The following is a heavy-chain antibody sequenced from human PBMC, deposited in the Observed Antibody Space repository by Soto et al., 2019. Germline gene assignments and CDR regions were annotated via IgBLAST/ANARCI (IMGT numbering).Heavy chain of an antibody. D-gene: IGHD3-10*01. CDR2: TYYRSRFFS. CDR1: GDSVSSYSAA. J-gene: IGHJ5*02. Sequence: SQTLSLTCAISGDSVSSYSAAWNWIRQSPSGGLEWLGRTYYRSRFFSDYAESVKSRIIINPDTSKNQFSLQLKSVTPEDTDVYYCVRDRYSSSGWFDPWGQGTPVTVS. V-gene: IGHV6-1*01. CDR3: VRDRYSSSGWFDP.